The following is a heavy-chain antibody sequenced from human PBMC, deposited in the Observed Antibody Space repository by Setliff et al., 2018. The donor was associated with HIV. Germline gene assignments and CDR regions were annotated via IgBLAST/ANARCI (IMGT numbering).Heavy chain of an antibody. D-gene: IGHD3-22*01. CDR1: GASVNYNT. J-gene: IGHJ5*02. V-gene: IGHV4-59*02. CDR3: AGVLSSGYYDGP. Sequence: SETLSLTCSVSGASVNYNTWSWIRQAPGKGLQWIGFIYNSVTTNYNPSLKSRATISLDTSKNQFSLKLRSVTAADTAVYYCAGVLSSGYYDGPWGQGTLVTVSS. CDR2: IYNSVTT.